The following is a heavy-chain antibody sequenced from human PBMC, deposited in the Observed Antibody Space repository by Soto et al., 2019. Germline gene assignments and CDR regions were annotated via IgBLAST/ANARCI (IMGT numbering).Heavy chain of an antibody. Sequence: GASVKVSCKASGYTFTGYYMHWVRQAPGQGLEWMGWINPNSGGTNYAQKFQGRVTMTRDTSISTAYMELSGLRSDDTAVYYCARDEGIAARLSYYYYGMDVWGQGTTVTVSS. CDR1: GYTFTGYY. J-gene: IGHJ6*02. CDR2: INPNSGGT. CDR3: ARDEGIAARLSYYYYGMDV. V-gene: IGHV1-2*02. D-gene: IGHD6-6*01.